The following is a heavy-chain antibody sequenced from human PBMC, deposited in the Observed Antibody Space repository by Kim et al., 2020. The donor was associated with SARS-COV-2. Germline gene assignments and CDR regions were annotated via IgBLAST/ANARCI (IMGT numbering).Heavy chain of an antibody. Sequence: GGSLRLSCAASGFTFSSYAMSWVRQAPGKGLEWVSAISGSGGSTYYADSVKGRFTISRDNSKNTLYLQMNSLRAEDTAVYYCAKVGGYCSGGSCYTRGFLGSVDYWGQGTLVTVSS. CDR3: AKVGGYCSGGSCYTRGFLGSVDY. V-gene: IGHV3-23*01. D-gene: IGHD2-15*01. CDR1: GFTFSSYA. J-gene: IGHJ4*02. CDR2: ISGSGGST.